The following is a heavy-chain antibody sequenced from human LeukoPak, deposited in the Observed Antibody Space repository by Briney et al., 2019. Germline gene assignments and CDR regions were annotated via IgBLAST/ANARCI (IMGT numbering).Heavy chain of an antibody. CDR3: AGLVGRYSSGLYYYYFDY. CDR1: GFTFSNSAM. D-gene: IGHD3-22*01. CDR2: IYYSGRT. V-gene: IGHV4-38-2*01. J-gene: IGHJ4*02. Sequence: GSLRLSCAASGFTFSNSAMSWVRQAPGKGLEWIGSIYYSGRTYYNPSLKSRVTISLDTSKNQFSLKLSSVTAADTAVYYCAGLVGRYSSGLYYYYFDYWGQGTLVTVSS.